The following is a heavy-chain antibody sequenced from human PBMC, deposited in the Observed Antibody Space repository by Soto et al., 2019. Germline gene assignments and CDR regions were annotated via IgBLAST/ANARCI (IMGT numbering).Heavy chain of an antibody. CDR1: GFPFSSYA. D-gene: IGHD7-27*01. V-gene: IGHV3-23*01. J-gene: IGHJ6*02. CDR2: ISSGSNT. CDR3: AKASATGKSDGMGV. Sequence: EVQLLESGGGLVQPGGSLRLSCVASGFPFSSYAMSWVRQTPGRGLECVSSISSGSNTYYTDSVRGRFTISRDNSKNSLYLQMSSLRADDTALYYCAKASATGKSDGMGVWGQGTTVSVSS.